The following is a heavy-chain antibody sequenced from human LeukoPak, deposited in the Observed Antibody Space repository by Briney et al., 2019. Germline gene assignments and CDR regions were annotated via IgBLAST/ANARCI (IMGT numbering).Heavy chain of an antibody. CDR1: GFTITSNY. CDR3: ARDLGALGSGYDSIS. J-gene: IGHJ5*02. D-gene: IGHD3-22*01. V-gene: IGHV3-53*04. Sequence: TGGSLTPSCAASGFTITSNYMSWVRQPPGKGLEWVSVIYSGGSTYYTASVKGRFTISRHNSKNTLYLQMISLRAEDTAVYYCARDLGALGSGYDSISWGQGTLVTVSS. CDR2: IYSGGST.